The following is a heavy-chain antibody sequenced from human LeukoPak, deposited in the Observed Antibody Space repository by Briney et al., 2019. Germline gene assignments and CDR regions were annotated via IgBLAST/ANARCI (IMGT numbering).Heavy chain of an antibody. CDR1: GFTFSSYG. J-gene: IGHJ6*02. D-gene: IGHD3-10*01. CDR3: ARDRRPRGYYYYGMDV. CDR2: IWYDGSNK. V-gene: IGHV3-33*01. Sequence: GGSLRLSCAASGFTFSSYGMHWVRQAPGKGLEWVAVIWYDGSNKYYADSVKGRFTISRDNSKNTLYLQMNSLRAEDTAVYYCARDRRPRGYYYYGMDVWGQGTTVTVPS.